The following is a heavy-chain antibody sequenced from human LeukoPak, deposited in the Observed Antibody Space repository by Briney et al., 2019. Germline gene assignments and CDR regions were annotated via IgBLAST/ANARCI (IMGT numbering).Heavy chain of an antibody. J-gene: IGHJ4*02. Sequence: GGSPRLSCAASGFTFSSYAVSWVRQAPGKGLEWVSALTGSGATTNYADSVKGRFTISRDNSKNTLFLQMNSLRAEDTAVYYCAKEDIVSTMGNFDYWGQGTLVTVSS. V-gene: IGHV3-23*01. CDR1: GFTFSSYA. CDR3: AKEDIVSTMGNFDY. CDR2: LTGSGATT. D-gene: IGHD5/OR15-5a*01.